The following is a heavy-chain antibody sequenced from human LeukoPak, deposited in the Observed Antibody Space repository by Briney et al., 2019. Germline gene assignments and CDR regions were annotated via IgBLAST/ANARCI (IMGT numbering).Heavy chain of an antibody. CDR1: GGSISSYY. V-gene: IGHV4-59*01. CDR3: ARSYYDILTENTYYFDY. CDR2: TYYSGST. J-gene: IGHJ4*02. D-gene: IGHD3-9*01. Sequence: SETLSLTCTVSGGSISSYYWSWIRQPPGKGLEWIGYTYYSGSTNYNPSLKSRVTISVDTSKNQFSLKLSSVTAADTAVYYCARSYYDILTENTYYFDYWGQGTLVTVSS.